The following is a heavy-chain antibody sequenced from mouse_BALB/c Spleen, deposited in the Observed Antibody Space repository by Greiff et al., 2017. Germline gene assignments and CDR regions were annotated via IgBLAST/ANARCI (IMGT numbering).Heavy chain of an antibody. J-gene: IGHJ3*01. CDR2: IDPANGNT. V-gene: IGHV14-3*02. Sequence: VQLQQSGAELVKPGASVKLSCTASGFNIKDTYMHWVKQRPEQGLEWIGRIDPANGNTKYDPKFQGKATITADTSSNTAYLQLSSLTSEDTAVYYCARYDYDEGFAYWGQGTLVTVSA. D-gene: IGHD2-4*01. CDR1: GFNIKDTY. CDR3: ARYDYDEGFAY.